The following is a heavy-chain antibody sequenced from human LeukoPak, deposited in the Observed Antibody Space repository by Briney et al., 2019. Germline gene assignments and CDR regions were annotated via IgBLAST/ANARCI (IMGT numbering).Heavy chain of an antibody. D-gene: IGHD3-10*01. V-gene: IGHV1-18*01. CDR3: ARAPMVRGVIGLNYYYYYYMDV. J-gene: IGHJ6*03. Sequence: ASVKVSCKASGYTFTSNGISWVRQAPGQGLEWMGWISAYNGNTNYEQKLQGRVTMTTDTSTSAAYMELRSLRSDDTAVYYCARAPMVRGVIGLNYYYYYYMDVWGKGTTVTISS. CDR1: GYTFTSNG. CDR2: ISAYNGNT.